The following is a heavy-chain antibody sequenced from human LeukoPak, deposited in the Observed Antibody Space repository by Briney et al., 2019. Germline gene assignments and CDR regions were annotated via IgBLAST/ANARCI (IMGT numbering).Heavy chain of an antibody. J-gene: IGHJ6*03. D-gene: IGHD4-17*01. CDR1: GFTFSRYW. V-gene: IGHV3-20*04. CDR2: INWNGGST. Sequence: GGSLRLSCAASGFTFSRYWMSWVRQAPGKGLEWVSGINWNGGSTGYADSVKGRFTISRDNAKSSLYLQMNSLRVEDTALYYCARGGPVTTGFYYYMDVWGKGTTVTVSS. CDR3: ARGGPVTTGFYYYMDV.